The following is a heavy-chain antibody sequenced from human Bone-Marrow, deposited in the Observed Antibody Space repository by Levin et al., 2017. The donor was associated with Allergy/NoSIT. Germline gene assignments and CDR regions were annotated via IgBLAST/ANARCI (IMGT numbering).Heavy chain of an antibody. Sequence: GGSLRLSCAVSGLTFRNFAMSWVRQAPGKGLEWVATIAGSGGNTFYSDSIKGRFTVSRDNSKNMMYLQMNSLRADDTAMYYCAKNKGICSDATCYSFDYWGQGTLVSVSP. CDR2: IAGSGGNT. CDR3: AKNKGICSDATCYSFDY. D-gene: IGHD2-2*01. V-gene: IGHV3-23*01. J-gene: IGHJ4*02. CDR1: GLTFRNFA.